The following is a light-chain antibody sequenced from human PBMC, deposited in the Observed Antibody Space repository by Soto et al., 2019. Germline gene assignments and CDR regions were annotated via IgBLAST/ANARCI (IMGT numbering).Light chain of an antibody. Sequence: QSVLTQPASVSRSPGQSNIITCTGTSSDVGGYNYVSWYQQHPGKAPKFMIYDVSSRPSGVSNRFSGSKSGNTASLTISGLQAEDEADYYCCSYTTSNTRQIVFGTGTKVTVL. V-gene: IGLV2-14*03. CDR2: DVS. J-gene: IGLJ1*01. CDR3: CSYTTSNTRQIV. CDR1: SSDVGGYNY.